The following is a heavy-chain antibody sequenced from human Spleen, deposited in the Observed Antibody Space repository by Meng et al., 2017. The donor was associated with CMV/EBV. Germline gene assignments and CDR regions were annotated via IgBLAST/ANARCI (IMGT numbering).Heavy chain of an antibody. Sequence: LQGSAPDLLKPSESLSLTCTDSGGSIRRIVSNWGWIRQPPGKGLEWIGSIYYSGSTYYNPSLKSRVTISVDTSKNQFSLKLSSVTAADTAVYYCARAHLGYSYGSYYFDYWGQGTLVTVSS. CDR1: GGSIRRIVSN. V-gene: IGHV4-39*07. CDR2: IYYSGST. D-gene: IGHD5-18*01. CDR3: ARAHLGYSYGSYYFDY. J-gene: IGHJ4*02.